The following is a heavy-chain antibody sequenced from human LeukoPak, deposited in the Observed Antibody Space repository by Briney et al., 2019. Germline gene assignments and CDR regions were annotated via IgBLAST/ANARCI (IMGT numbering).Heavy chain of an antibody. CDR2: ISTSGST. J-gene: IGHJ6*03. V-gene: IGHV4-4*07. CDR3: ARTVFGSTSPTRYYYYMDV. CDR1: GGSVSGYY. Sequence: SETLSLTCSVSGGSVSGYYWGWLRQPAGKGLEWIGRISTSGSTNYNPSLKSRVTISLDNSKNQFSLTLTSVTAADTAIYFCARTVFGSTSPTRYYYYMDVWGKGATVTVSS. D-gene: IGHD2-2*01.